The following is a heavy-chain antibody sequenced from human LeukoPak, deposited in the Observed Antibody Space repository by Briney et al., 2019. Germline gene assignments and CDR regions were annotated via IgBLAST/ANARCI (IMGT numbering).Heavy chain of an antibody. D-gene: IGHD6-13*01. J-gene: IGHJ4*02. V-gene: IGHV4-39*07. CDR1: GDSISRNSYY. CDR3: AREIAAAGIDY. Sequence: PSETLSLTCTVSGDSISRNSYYWSWIRQPPGKGLEWIGEINHSGSTNYNPSLKSRVTISVDTSKNQFSLKLSSVTAADTAVYYCAREIAAAGIDYWGQGTLVTVPS. CDR2: INHSGST.